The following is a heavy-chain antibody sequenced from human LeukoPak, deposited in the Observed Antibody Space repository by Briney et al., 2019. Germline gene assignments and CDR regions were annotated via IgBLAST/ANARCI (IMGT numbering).Heavy chain of an antibody. Sequence: SETLSLTCTVSGGSINTYYWNWIRQPPGKGLEWIGYVYYSGSTKYNPSLKSRVTISIDTSKNQFSLTLSSVTAADTAVYYCARAYGSGSYRKNNWFDPWGQGTLVTVSS. CDR3: ARAYGSGSYRKNNWFDP. V-gene: IGHV4-59*01. D-gene: IGHD3-10*01. CDR2: VYYSGST. CDR1: GGSINTYY. J-gene: IGHJ5*02.